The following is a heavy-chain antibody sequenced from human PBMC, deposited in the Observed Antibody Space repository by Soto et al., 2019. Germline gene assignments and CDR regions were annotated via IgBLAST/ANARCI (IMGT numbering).Heavy chain of an antibody. J-gene: IGHJ6*02. CDR3: ARDLWGYCGTDCYPLDV. V-gene: IGHV4-59*01. Sequence: SETQSLTSTVSGGSISGSEWSFIRQPPGKGLAWIGYMYNTGSTVYNPSFKSRVTISVDTSKNQFSVKLNSVTAADTAVYYCARDLWGYCGTDCYPLDVWGQGTTVTVSS. D-gene: IGHD2-21*02. CDR1: GGSISGSE. CDR2: MYNTGST.